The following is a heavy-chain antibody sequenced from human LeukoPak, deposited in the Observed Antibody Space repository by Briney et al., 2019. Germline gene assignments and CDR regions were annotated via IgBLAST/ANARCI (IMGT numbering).Heavy chain of an antibody. D-gene: IGHD1-26*01. CDR1: GYTFTNDW. CDR2: IYPGDSDT. J-gene: IGHJ4*02. CDR3: ARLPQWGGTYHFDY. V-gene: IGHV5-51*01. Sequence: GEFLKISWKGSGYTFTNDWIGWVPQMPGKGLEWMGIIYPGDSDTRYSPSFQGQVTIPADKSISMAYLQWSSLKDSETAMYYSARLPQWGGTYHFDYWGQGALLTVSS.